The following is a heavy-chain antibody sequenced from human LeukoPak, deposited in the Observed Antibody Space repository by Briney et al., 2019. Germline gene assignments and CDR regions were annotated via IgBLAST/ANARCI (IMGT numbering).Heavy chain of an antibody. Sequence: PGRSLRLSCAASGFTFDDYAMHWVRQAPGKGLEWVSGISWNSGSIGYADSVKGRFTISRDNAKNTLYLQMNSLRAEDTAVYYCAKQIYDILTGRDYWGQGTLVTVSS. CDR2: ISWNSGSI. V-gene: IGHV3-9*01. J-gene: IGHJ4*02. CDR1: GFTFDDYA. D-gene: IGHD3-9*01. CDR3: AKQIYDILTGRDY.